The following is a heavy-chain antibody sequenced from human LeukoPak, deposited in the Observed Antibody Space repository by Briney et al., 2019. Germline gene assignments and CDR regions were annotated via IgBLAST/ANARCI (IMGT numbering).Heavy chain of an antibody. V-gene: IGHV1-18*01. Sequence: ASVKVSCKASGGAFSTYAISWVRQAPGQGLEWMGWISAYNGNTNYAQKLQGRVTMTTDTSTSTAYMELRSLRSDDTAVYYCARDHYSSSWYDAFDIWGQGTMVTVSS. CDR1: GGAFSTYA. CDR3: ARDHYSSSWYDAFDI. CDR2: ISAYNGNT. J-gene: IGHJ3*02. D-gene: IGHD6-13*01.